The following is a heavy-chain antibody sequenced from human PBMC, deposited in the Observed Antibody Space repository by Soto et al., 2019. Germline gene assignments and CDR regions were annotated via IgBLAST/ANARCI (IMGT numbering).Heavy chain of an antibody. CDR2: IYHSGST. J-gene: IGHJ6*02. V-gene: IGHV4-59*08. Sequence: QLQLQESGPGLVNPSETLSLTCTVSGGSISNHYCSWFRQPPGKGLEWIGYIYHSGSTSYNPSLNSRVTMSVHSSKCQCSLMLTSVTATVTAISYCARQGFGELHGLVYVWGQSSTVTVSS. CDR3: ARQGFGELHGLVYV. CDR1: GGSISNHY. D-gene: IGHD1-7*01.